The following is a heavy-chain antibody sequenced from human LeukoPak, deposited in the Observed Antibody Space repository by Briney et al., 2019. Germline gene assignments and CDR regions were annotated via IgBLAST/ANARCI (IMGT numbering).Heavy chain of an antibody. CDR2: ISAYNGNT. Sequence: ASVKVSCKASGYTFTSYGISWVRQAPGQGLDGMGWISAYNGNTNYAQKLQGRATMTTDTSTSTAYMELRSLRSDDTAVYYCARYCSGGSCYPDYWGQGTLVTVSS. CDR1: GYTFTSYG. D-gene: IGHD2-15*01. J-gene: IGHJ4*02. V-gene: IGHV1-18*01. CDR3: ARYCSGGSCYPDY.